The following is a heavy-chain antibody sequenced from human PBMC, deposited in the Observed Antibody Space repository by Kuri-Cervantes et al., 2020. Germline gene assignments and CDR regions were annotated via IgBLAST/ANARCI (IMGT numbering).Heavy chain of an antibody. V-gene: IGHV4-38-2*02. D-gene: IGHD3-10*01. CDR3: AREGAYYSTLDV. CDR1: GSSISSGYY. Sequence: GSLWISCSVSGSSISSGYYWGWIRQPPGKGLECIGTIYQSGTTYYNASLKSRVTISVDTSKNQFSLKLSSVTAADTAVYYCAREGAYYSTLDVWGQGTTVTVSS. CDR2: IYQSGTT. J-gene: IGHJ6*02.